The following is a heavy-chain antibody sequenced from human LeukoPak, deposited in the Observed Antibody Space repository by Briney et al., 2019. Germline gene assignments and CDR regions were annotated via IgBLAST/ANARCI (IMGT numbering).Heavy chain of an antibody. J-gene: IGHJ4*02. D-gene: IGHD2-8*02. CDR1: GFTFGDYA. Sequence: GGSLRLSCTASGFTFGDYAMSWFRQAPGKGLEWVGFIRSKAYGGTTEYAASVKGRFTISGDDSKSIAYLQMNSLKTEDTAVYYCTRKVVYAAYFDYWGQGTLVTVSS. CDR3: TRKVVYAAYFDY. CDR2: IRSKAYGGTT. V-gene: IGHV3-49*03.